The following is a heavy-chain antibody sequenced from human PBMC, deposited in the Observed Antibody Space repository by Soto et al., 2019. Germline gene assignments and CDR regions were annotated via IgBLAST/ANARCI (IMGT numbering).Heavy chain of an antibody. D-gene: IGHD2-21*02. V-gene: IGHV4-34*01. CDR2: INHSGST. CDR3: ARGWDYCGGDCFTPREHNWFDP. CDR1: GGSFSGYY. J-gene: IGHJ5*02. Sequence: PSETLSLTCAVYGGSFSGYYWSWIRQPPGKGLEWIGEINHSGSTNYNPSLKSRVTISVDTSKNQFSLKLSSVTAADTAVYYCARGWDYCGGDCFTPREHNWFDPWGQGTLVTVSS.